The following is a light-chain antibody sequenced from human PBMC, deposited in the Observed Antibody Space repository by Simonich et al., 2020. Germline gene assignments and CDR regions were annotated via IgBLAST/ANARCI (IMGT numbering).Light chain of an antibody. J-gene: IGKJ1*01. CDR1: QSVLYSSNNKNY. Sequence: DIVMTQSPDSLAVSLGERATINCNSSQSVLYSSNNKNYLAWYQQKPGQPPKLLIYWASTLESGVPDRFSGSGSGTDFTLTISSLQAEDVAVYYCQQYYSTPQTFGQGTKVEIK. CDR3: QQYYSTPQT. V-gene: IGKV4-1*01. CDR2: WAS.